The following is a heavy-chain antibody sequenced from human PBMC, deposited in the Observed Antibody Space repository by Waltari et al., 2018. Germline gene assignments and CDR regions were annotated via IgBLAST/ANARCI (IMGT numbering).Heavy chain of an antibody. Sequence: QVQLQQWGAGLLKPSETLSLTCAVYGWSFSGYYLSWIRQPPGKGLEWIGEIKHSGSTNYNPSLKSRVTISVDTSKNQFSLKLSSVTAADTAVYYCARLGQQQLVKQYYFDYWGQGTLVTVSS. D-gene: IGHD6-13*01. J-gene: IGHJ4*02. CDR3: ARLGQQQLVKQYYFDY. CDR2: IKHSGST. CDR1: GWSFSGYY. V-gene: IGHV4-34*01.